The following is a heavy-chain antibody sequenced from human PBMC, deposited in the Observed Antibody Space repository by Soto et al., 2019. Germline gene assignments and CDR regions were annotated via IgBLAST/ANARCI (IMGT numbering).Heavy chain of an antibody. CDR2: INPSGGST. CDR3: ARDGPLRFLEWLRVWRNGMDV. Sequence: GASVKVSCKASGYTFTSYYMHWVRQAPGQGLEWMGIINPSGGSTSYAQKFQGRVTMTRDTSTSTVYMELSSLRSEDTAVYYCARDGPLRFLEWLRVWRNGMDVWGQGTTVTVSS. CDR1: GYTFTSYY. D-gene: IGHD3-3*01. V-gene: IGHV1-46*01. J-gene: IGHJ6*02.